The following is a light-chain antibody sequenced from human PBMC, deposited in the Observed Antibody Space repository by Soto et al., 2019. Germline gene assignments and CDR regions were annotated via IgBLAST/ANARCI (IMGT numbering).Light chain of an antibody. CDR2: GAS. CDR3: QQSNNWPPFT. CDR1: QSVSTN. J-gene: IGKJ3*01. Sequence: EIVMTQSPATRSVSPGERATLSCRASQSVSTNLAWYQQKPGQAPRLLIYGASTRATGIPARFSGSGSGTEFTLTISSLQSEDFAVYYCQQSNNWPPFTFGPGTKVDTK. V-gene: IGKV3-15*01.